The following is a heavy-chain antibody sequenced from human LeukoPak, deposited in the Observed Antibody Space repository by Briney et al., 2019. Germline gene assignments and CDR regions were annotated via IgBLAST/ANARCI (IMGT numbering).Heavy chain of an antibody. CDR2: ISSSSSYI. CDR3: ARGGPDVLRYFDWLPSKTYYYYYMDV. D-gene: IGHD3-9*01. CDR1: GFTFGSYS. J-gene: IGHJ6*03. V-gene: IGHV3-21*01. Sequence: GGSLRLSCAASGFTFGSYSMNWVRQAPGKGLEWVSSISSSSSYIYYADSVKGRFTISRDNAKNSLYLQMNSLRAEDTAVYYCARGGPDVLRYFDWLPSKTYYYYYMDVWGKGTTVTISS.